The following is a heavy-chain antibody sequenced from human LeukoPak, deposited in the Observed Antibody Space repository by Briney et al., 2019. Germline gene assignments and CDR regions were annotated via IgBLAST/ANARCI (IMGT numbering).Heavy chain of an antibody. CDR1: GYTFTSYA. D-gene: IGHD6-19*01. V-gene: IGHV7-4-1*02. CDR3: ARLAHSSGWRVFDY. CDR2: INTNTGNP. Sequence: ASVKVSCKAFGYTFTSYAIYWVRQAPGQGLELVGWINTNTGNPPYAQGFTGRFVFSLDTSVNTAYLQISSLKPEDTAVYYCARLAHSSGWRVFDYWGQGTLVTVSS. J-gene: IGHJ4*02.